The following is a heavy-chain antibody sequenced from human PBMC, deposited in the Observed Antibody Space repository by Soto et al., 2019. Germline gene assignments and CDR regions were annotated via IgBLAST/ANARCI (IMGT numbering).Heavy chain of an antibody. V-gene: IGHV3-33*08. Sequence: QVQLVESGGGVVQPGRSLRLSCAASGFTFSSYGMHWVRQAPGKGLEWVAVIWYDGSNKYYADFVKGRFTISRDNSKNTLYLQMNSRRAEDTAVYYCASRSPALDYWGQGTLVTVSS. CDR1: GFTFSSYG. CDR2: IWYDGSNK. D-gene: IGHD2-2*01. J-gene: IGHJ4*02. CDR3: ASRSPALDY.